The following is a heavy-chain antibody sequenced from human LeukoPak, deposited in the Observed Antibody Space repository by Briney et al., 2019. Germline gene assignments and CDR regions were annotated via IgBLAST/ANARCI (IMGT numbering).Heavy chain of an antibody. J-gene: IGHJ6*02. CDR2: ISTGGSTI. CDR1: GFTFSNYD. CDR3: ARESYGDNYYYYGLDV. V-gene: IGHV3-48*03. D-gene: IGHD4-17*01. Sequence: GGSLRLSCAASGFTFSNYDMTWVRQAPGKGLEWVSYISTGGSTIYYADSVKGRFTISRDNAKNSLYLQMNSLRAEDTAVYYCARESYGDNYYYYGLDVWGQGTTVTVSS.